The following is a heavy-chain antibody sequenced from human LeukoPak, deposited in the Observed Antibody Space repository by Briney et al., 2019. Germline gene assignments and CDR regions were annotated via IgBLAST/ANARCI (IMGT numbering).Heavy chain of an antibody. D-gene: IGHD6-25*01. CDR3: ASGYGIGLADY. J-gene: IGHJ4*02. V-gene: IGHV4-59*01. CDR1: GGSISSYY. Sequence: SETLSLTCTVSGGSISSYYWSWIRQPPGKGLEWIGYISYSGSTNYNPSLKSRVTISVDTSKNQFSLKLSSVTAADTAVYYCASGYGIGLADYWGQGTLVTVSS. CDR2: ISYSGST.